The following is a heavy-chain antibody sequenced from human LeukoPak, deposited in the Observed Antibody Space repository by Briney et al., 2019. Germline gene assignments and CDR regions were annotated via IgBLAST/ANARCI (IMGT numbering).Heavy chain of an antibody. Sequence: GGSLRLSCAASGFTFSSYWMHWVRQAPGKGLVWVSRINSDGSSTSYADSVKGRFTISRDNAKNTLYLQMNSLRVEDTAVYYCAKDTEIRIEAAGANFRHWGQGTLVTVSS. CDR3: AKDTEIRIEAAGANFRH. D-gene: IGHD6-13*01. CDR2: INSDGSST. V-gene: IGHV3-74*01. J-gene: IGHJ1*01. CDR1: GFTFSSYW.